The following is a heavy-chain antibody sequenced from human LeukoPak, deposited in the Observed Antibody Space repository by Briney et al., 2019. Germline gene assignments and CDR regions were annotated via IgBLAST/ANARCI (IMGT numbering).Heavy chain of an antibody. J-gene: IGHJ3*02. D-gene: IGHD4-17*01. CDR1: GFTFSSYA. V-gene: IGHV3-23*01. CDR3: AKRLHYVDAFDI. CDR2: ISGSGGST. Sequence: GWSLRLSCAASGFTFSSYAMIWVRQAPGKGLEWVSAISGSGGSTYYAASVKGRFTISRDNSKNTLYLQMNSLRAEDTAVYYCAKRLHYVDAFDIWGQGTMVTVSS.